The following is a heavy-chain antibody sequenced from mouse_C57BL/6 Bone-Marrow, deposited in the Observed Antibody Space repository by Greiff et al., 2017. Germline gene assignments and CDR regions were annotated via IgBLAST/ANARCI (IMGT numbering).Heavy chain of an antibody. D-gene: IGHD2-4*01. V-gene: IGHV5-6*01. J-gene: IGHJ3*01. Sequence: EVMLMESGGDLVKPGGSLKLSCAASGFTFSSYGMSWVRQTPDKRLEWVATISSGGSYTYYPDSVKGRFTISRDNAKNTLYLQMSSLKSEDTAMYYCARQIYYDYDDWFAYWGQGTLVTVSA. CDR2: ISSGGSYT. CDR1: GFTFSSYG. CDR3: ARQIYYDYDDWFAY.